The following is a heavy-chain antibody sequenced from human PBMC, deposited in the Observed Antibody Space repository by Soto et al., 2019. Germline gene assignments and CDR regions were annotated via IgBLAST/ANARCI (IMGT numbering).Heavy chain of an antibody. V-gene: IGHV4-38-2*01. Sequence: SETLSLTCVVSGYSIISDSYWGFIRQPPGKGLEWIGSIYHSGSTYYKSSLKSRVTISRDTSKNQFSLKLSSVTAADTAVYYCAREARTLDWYLDLWGRGTLVTVSS. J-gene: IGHJ2*01. CDR3: AREARTLDWYLDL. CDR1: GYSIISDSY. CDR2: IYHSGST. D-gene: IGHD6-6*01.